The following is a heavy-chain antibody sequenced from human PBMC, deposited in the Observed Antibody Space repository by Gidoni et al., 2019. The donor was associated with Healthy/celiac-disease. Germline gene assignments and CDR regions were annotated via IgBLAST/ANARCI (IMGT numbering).Heavy chain of an antibody. CDR3: ARAYYYGSGSSNPPSQNCYYGMDV. CDR2: IDAYKGNT. V-gene: IGHV1-18*01. J-gene: IGHJ6*02. CDR1: GDTFTSYG. D-gene: IGHD3-10*01. Sequence: QVQPVQPGAEVKTPGASVTVSCTAAGDTFTSYGIIWVRHAPGLRLEWMGWIDAYKGNTHYAQKLHGKVIMSTDTSTVTAYMELRTLKSDATAVDYCARAYYYGSGSSNPPSQNCYYGMDVWGQGTTVTVSS.